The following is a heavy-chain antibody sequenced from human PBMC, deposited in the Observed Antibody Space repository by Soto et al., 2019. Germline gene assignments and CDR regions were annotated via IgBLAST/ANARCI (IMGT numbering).Heavy chain of an antibody. V-gene: IGHV6-1*01. CDR3: ARDMHAGFTHYFDP. CDR1: GDSVSGNSAA. J-gene: IGHJ5*02. Sequence: PSQTLSLTCAISGDSVSGNSAAWNWIRQSPSRGLEWLGRTYYRSRWYNDYAVSVKSRITVTPDTSKNQLSLKLTSMTAADTAVYYCARDMHAGFTHYFDPWGQGTLVTSPQ. D-gene: IGHD1-26*01. CDR2: TYYRSRWYN.